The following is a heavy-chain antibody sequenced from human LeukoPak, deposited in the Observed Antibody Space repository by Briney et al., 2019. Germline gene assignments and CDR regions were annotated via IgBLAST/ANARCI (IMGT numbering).Heavy chain of an antibody. V-gene: IGHV4-59*01. Sequence: KPSETLSLTCTVSGGSISGYYWSWIRQPQGKGLEWVGYIYSSAYTNYNPSLKSRVTISVDTSKNQFSLRLISVTAADTAVYYCARGERLGLDSWGQGTLVAVSS. CDR2: IYSSAYT. D-gene: IGHD6-19*01. CDR1: GGSISGYY. J-gene: IGHJ4*02. CDR3: ARGERLGLDS.